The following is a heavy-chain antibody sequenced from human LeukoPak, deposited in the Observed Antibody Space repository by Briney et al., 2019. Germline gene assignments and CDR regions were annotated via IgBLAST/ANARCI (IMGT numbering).Heavy chain of an antibody. CDR1: GGTFRSYS. D-gene: IGHD2/OR15-2a*01. Sequence: ASVKVSCKASGGTFRSYSISWVRQAPGQGLEWMGGILPILGTVKYAQKFQGRVTIIADESTTTAHMELRSLKFDDTAVYYCVRGQYWFDPWGQGTLVTVSS. V-gene: IGHV1-69*13. CDR2: ILPILGTV. J-gene: IGHJ5*02. CDR3: VRGQYWFDP.